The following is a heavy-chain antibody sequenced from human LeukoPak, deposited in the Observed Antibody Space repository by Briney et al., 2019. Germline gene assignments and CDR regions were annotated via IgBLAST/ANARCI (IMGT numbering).Heavy chain of an antibody. Sequence: PSETLSLTCAVYGGSFSGYYWSWIRQPPGKGLEWIGEINHSGSTNYNPSLKSRVTMSVDTSKNQFSLKLNSVTAADTAVYYCARGRSGGVLSFYYYMDVWGKGTTVTVSS. D-gene: IGHD2-15*01. V-gene: IGHV4-34*01. CDR3: ARGRSGGVLSFYYYMDV. CDR1: GGSFSGYY. J-gene: IGHJ6*03. CDR2: INHSGST.